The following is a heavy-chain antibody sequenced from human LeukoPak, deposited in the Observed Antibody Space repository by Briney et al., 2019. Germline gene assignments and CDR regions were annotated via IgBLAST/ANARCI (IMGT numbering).Heavy chain of an antibody. J-gene: IGHJ6*02. Sequence: ASVKVSCKASGYTFTGYYMHWVRQAPGQGLEWMGWINPNSGGTNYAQKFQGRVTMTRNTSISTAYMELSSLRSEDTAVYYCARDRDVLDSSGWYVLGLYYYYYGMDVWGQGTTVTVSS. V-gene: IGHV1-2*02. CDR3: ARDRDVLDSSGWYVLGLYYYYYGMDV. CDR1: GYTFTGYY. CDR2: INPNSGGT. D-gene: IGHD6-19*01.